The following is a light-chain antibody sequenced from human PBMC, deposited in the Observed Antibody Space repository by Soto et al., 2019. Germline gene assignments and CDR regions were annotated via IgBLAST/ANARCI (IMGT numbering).Light chain of an antibody. J-gene: IGKJ4*01. V-gene: IGKV3-11*01. CDR2: DAS. CDR1: QSANIY. CDR3: QQSYSTALT. Sequence: EIVLTQSPATLSLSPGERATLSCKASQSANIYLAWYQQKHGQPPRLLIYDASTRATGVPPRFSGSGSGTDFTLTISSLQPEDFATYYCQQSYSTALTFGGGTKVEIK.